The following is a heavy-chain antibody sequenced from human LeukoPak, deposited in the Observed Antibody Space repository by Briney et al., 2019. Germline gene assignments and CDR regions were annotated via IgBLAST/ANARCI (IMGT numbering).Heavy chain of an antibody. Sequence: GESLKISCKGSGYIFTSYWIGWVRPMPGKGLAWMGIIYPGDSDTRYSPSFQGQVTFSADKSINTAYLQWRSLKASDTAMYYCARLTMTHFDYWGQGTLVTVSS. J-gene: IGHJ4*02. CDR2: IYPGDSDT. CDR3: ARLTMTHFDY. CDR1: GYIFTSYW. V-gene: IGHV5-51*01. D-gene: IGHD3-22*01.